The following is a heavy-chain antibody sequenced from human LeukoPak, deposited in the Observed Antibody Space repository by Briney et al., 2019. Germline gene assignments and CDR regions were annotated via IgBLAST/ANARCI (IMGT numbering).Heavy chain of an antibody. CDR3: ARSSGWYHRGPDYYYYYMDV. CDR1: GFSFSSYR. D-gene: IGHD6-19*01. CDR2: ISSSSNYI. V-gene: IGHV3-21*01. Sequence: GGPLRLSCAASGFSFSSYRVNWVRQAPGKGLEWVSSISSSSNYIYYADSVKGRFTISRDNAKNSLYLQMNSLRAEDTAIYYCARSSGWYHRGPDYYYYYMDVWGKGTTVTVS. J-gene: IGHJ6*03.